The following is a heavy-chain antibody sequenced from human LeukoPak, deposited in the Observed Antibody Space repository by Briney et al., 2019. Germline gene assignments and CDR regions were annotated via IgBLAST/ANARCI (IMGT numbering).Heavy chain of an antibody. CDR2: IRQDGSEK. CDR3: ARVMAAAGADHLDY. CDR1: GFTFSSYW. V-gene: IGHV3-7*01. D-gene: IGHD6-13*01. J-gene: IGHJ4*02. Sequence: GGSLRLSCAASGFTFSSYWMSWVRQAPGKGLEWVANIRQDGSEKYYVDSVKGRFTISRDNAKNSLYLQMNSLRAEDTAVYYCARVMAAAGADHLDYWGQGTLVTVSS.